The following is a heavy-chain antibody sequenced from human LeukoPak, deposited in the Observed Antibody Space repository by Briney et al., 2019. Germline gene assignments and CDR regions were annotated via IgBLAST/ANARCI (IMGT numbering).Heavy chain of an antibody. CDR2: TYYRSKWYN. CDR3: AGYSYGVRPS. V-gene: IGHV6-1*01. D-gene: IGHD5-18*01. Sequence: SQTLSLTCVVSGDSFSSNSAAWNWIRQSPSRGLEWLGRTYYRSKWYNDYAVSVKSRITINPDTSKNQFSLHLNSVTPEDTAVYYCAGYSYGVRPSWGQGTLVTVSS. CDR1: GDSFSSNSAA. J-gene: IGHJ5*02.